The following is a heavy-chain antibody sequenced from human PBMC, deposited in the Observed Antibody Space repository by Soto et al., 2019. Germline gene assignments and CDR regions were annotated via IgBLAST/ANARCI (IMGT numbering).Heavy chain of an antibody. D-gene: IGHD2-2*01. CDR2: IIPIFGTA. CDR1: GGTFSSYA. J-gene: IGHJ3*02. CDR3: ARVEGYCSSTSCPPRCAFDI. Sequence: QVQLVQSGAEVKKPGSSVKVSCKASGGTFSSYAISWVRQAPGQGLEWMGGIIPIFGTANYAQKFQGRVTITADESTSTAYMELSSLRSEDTAVYYCARVEGYCSSTSCPPRCAFDIWGQGTMVTVSS. V-gene: IGHV1-69*01.